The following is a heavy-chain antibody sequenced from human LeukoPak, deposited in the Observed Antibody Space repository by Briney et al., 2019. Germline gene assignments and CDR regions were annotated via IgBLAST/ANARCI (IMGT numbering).Heavy chain of an antibody. D-gene: IGHD6-13*01. Sequence: ASVKVSCKASGYTFTSYDISWVRQAPGQGLEWMGWISAYYGNRESAQKLQGRVTMTTDTSTNTAYMELSSLRSDDTAVYYCARGIGSAGDHYYYYMDVWGKGTTVTVSS. V-gene: IGHV1-18*01. CDR2: ISAYYGNR. CDR1: GYTFTSYD. J-gene: IGHJ6*03. CDR3: ARGIGSAGDHYYYYMDV.